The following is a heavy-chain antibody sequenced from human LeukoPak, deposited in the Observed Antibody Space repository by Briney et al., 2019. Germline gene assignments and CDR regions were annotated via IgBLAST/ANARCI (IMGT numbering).Heavy chain of an antibody. CDR1: GYTFTSYY. V-gene: IGHV1-46*01. D-gene: IGHD6-19*01. CDR3: ARDRRLSSGWYVAFDI. J-gene: IGHJ3*02. Sequence: ASVKVSCKASGYTFTSYYMHWVRQAPGQGLEWMGIINPSGGSTSYAQKFQGRVTMTRDMSTSTVYMELSSLRSEDTAVYYCARDRRLSSGWYVAFDIWGQGTMVTVSS. CDR2: INPSGGST.